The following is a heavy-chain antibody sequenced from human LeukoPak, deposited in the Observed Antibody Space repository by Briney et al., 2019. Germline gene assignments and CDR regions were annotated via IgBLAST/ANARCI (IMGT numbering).Heavy chain of an antibody. V-gene: IGHV3-30*18. CDR3: AKGPDCSGGSCYSSDYYYYGMDV. CDR1: GFTFSSYG. D-gene: IGHD2-15*01. CDR2: ISYDGSNK. J-gene: IGHJ6*02. Sequence: PGRSLRLSCAASGFTFSSYGMHWVRQAPGKGLEWVAVISYDGSNKYYADSVKGRFTISRDNSKNTLYLQMNSLRAEDTAVYYCAKGPDCSGGSCYSSDYYYYGMDVWGQGTTVTVSS.